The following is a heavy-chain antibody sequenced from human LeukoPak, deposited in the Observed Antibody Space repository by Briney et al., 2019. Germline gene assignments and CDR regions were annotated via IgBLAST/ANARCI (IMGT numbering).Heavy chain of an antibody. CDR3: ARDHNWNEYFDY. V-gene: IGHV3-30*04. Sequence: SLRLSCAASGFTFSSYAMHWVRQAPGKGLEWVAVISYDGSNKYYADSVKGRFTISRDNSKNTLYLQMNSLRAEDTALYYCARDHNWNEYFDYWGQGTLVTVSS. J-gene: IGHJ4*02. D-gene: IGHD1-1*01. CDR2: ISYDGSNK. CDR1: GFTFSSYA.